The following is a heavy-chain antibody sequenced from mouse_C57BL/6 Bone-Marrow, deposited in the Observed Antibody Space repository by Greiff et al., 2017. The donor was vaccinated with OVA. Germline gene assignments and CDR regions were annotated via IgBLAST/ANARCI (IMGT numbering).Heavy chain of an antibody. D-gene: IGHD2-4*01. Sequence: VKLQESGAELARPGASVKLSCKASGYTFTSYGISWVKQRTGQGLEWIGEIYPRSGNTYYNEKFKGKATLTADKSSSTAYMELRSLTSEDSAVYFCARFDYVAWFAYWGQGTLVTVSA. CDR2: IYPRSGNT. V-gene: IGHV1-81*01. CDR3: ARFDYVAWFAY. J-gene: IGHJ3*01. CDR1: GYTFTSYG.